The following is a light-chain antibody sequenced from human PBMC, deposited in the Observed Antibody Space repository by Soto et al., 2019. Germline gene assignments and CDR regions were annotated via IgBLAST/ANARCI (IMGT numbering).Light chain of an antibody. V-gene: IGLV2-14*01. CDR2: EVN. Sequence: QSALTQPASVSGSPGQSVTISCTRPRSDIGDSNFISWYQHSPGKAPRLLIYEVNNRPSGVSRRFSGSKAGNTASLTISGLLDDDEADYFCASFRSGTILVFGSGTKLTAL. J-gene: IGLJ2*01. CDR1: RSDIGDSNF. CDR3: ASFRSGTILV.